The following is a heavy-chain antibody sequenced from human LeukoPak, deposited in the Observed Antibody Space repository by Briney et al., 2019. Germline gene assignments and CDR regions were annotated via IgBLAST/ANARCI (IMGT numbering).Heavy chain of an antibody. V-gene: IGHV3-30*02. CDR1: GFTFSSYA. J-gene: IGHJ4*02. CDR3: AKDGELYSSGWYFDY. D-gene: IGHD6-19*01. Sequence: GGSLRLSCAASGFTFSSYAMSWVRQAPGKGLEWVAFIPYDGSNTYYADSVKGRFTISRDNSKNTLYLQMNSLTAEDTAVYYCAKDGELYSSGWYFDYWGQGTLVTVSS. CDR2: IPYDGSNT.